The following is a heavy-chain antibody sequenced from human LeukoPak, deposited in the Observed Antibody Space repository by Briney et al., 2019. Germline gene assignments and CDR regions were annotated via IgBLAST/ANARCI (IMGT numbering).Heavy chain of an antibody. CDR1: GFTFTSYS. V-gene: IGHV3-48*01. CDR2: IISTSSTI. J-gene: IGHJ5*02. CDR3: ARDPLLDP. D-gene: IGHD2-21*01. Sequence: GGSLRLSCAASGFTFTSYSMNWVRQAPGKGLEWVSYIISTSSTIYYADSVKGRFTISRDNAKNLLYLQMNSLRAGDTAVYYCARDPLLDPWGQGTLVTVSS.